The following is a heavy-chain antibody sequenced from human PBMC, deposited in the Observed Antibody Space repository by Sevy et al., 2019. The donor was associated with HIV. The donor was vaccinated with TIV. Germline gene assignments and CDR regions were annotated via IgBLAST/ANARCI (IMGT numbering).Heavy chain of an antibody. CDR2: IGSSGSYI. CDR1: GFTFRSYT. CDR3: ARVLPVATGVFDY. D-gene: IGHD2-2*01. J-gene: IGHJ4*02. Sequence: GGSLRLSCVASGFTFRSYTMKWVRQAPGKGLECVSSIGSSGSYIYYADSVKGRFTISRDDTKNSLYLQMNSLRAEDVALYDCARVLPVATGVFDYWGQGTLVTVSS. V-gene: IGHV3-21*01.